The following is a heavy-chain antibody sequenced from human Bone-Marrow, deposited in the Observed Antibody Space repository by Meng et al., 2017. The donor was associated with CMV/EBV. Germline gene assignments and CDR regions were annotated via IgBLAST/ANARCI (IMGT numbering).Heavy chain of an antibody. J-gene: IGHJ6*02. CDR2: INPSGGST. D-gene: IGHD4-17*01. CDR1: GYTFTSYY. CDR3: ARGNAPYGDYLLCGMAF. V-gene: IGHV1-46*01. Sequence: ASVKVSCKASGYTFTSYYMHWVRQAPGQGLEWMGIINPSGGSTSYAQKFQGRVTMTRDTSTSTVYMKLSSLRSEDTAVYYCARGNAPYGDYLLCGMAFWGRATTVTVSS.